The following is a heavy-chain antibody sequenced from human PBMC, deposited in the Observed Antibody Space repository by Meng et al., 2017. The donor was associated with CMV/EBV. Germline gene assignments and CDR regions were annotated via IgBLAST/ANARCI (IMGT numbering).Heavy chain of an antibody. Sequence: GGSLRLSCAASGFTFSGSAMHWVRQASGKGLEWVGRIRSKAKNYATAHAASVKGRFTISRDDSKNTAYLQMNSLKTEDTAVYYCTRWAIDENPFDYWGQGTLVTVSS. CDR3: TRWAIDENPFDY. CDR2: IRSKAKNYAT. D-gene: IGHD1-14*01. J-gene: IGHJ4*02. CDR1: GFTFSGSA. V-gene: IGHV3-73*01.